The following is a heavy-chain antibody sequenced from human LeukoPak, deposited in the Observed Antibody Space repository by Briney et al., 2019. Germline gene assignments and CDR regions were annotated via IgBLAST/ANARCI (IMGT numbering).Heavy chain of an antibody. CDR1: GFTFSDHY. D-gene: IGHD3-9*01. V-gene: IGHV3-72*01. J-gene: IGHJ5*02. CDR3: ARDGVLRYFDWLPFGNWFDP. CDR2: IRNKPNSYTT. Sequence: GGSLRLSCAASGFTFSDHYMDWVRQAPGEGLEWVGRIRNKPNSYTTEYAACVKGRFTISSDDSKNSLYLQMNSLKTEDTAVYYCARDGVLRYFDWLPFGNWFDPWGQGTLVTVSS.